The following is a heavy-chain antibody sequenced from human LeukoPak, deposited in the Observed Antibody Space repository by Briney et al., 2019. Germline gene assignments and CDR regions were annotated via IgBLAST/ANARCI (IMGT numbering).Heavy chain of an antibody. CDR3: ARELGYCSSTSCRIYYYYMDV. Sequence: GASVKVSCKASGYTFTSFGISWVRQAPGQGREWMGWITAYNGNTNYAQKLQGRVTMTTDISTSTAYMELRSLRSDDTAVYYCARELGYCSSTSCRIYYYYMDVWGKGTTVTVSS. CDR1: GYTFTSFG. V-gene: IGHV1-18*01. CDR2: ITAYNGNT. D-gene: IGHD2-2*01. J-gene: IGHJ6*03.